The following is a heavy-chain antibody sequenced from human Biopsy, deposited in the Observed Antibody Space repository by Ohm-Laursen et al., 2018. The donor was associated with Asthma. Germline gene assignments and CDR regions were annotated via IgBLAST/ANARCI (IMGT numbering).Heavy chain of an antibody. CDR2: FKIVFGKT. Sequence: SVKVSCKAPGGTFSNFAISWVRQAPGQGLEWLGGFKIVFGKTTYAKKFQGRVTITEHESTSTAYMEVTSLRSEDTAIYYCARCQVGYSSGWSLLLKKIYYSGMDVWDQGTAVTVSS. J-gene: IGHJ6*02. CDR1: GGTFSNFA. V-gene: IGHV1-69*13. CDR3: ARCQVGYSSGWSLLLKKIYYSGMDV. D-gene: IGHD6-19*01.